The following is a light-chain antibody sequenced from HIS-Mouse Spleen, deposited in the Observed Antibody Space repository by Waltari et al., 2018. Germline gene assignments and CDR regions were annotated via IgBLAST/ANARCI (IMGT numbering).Light chain of an antibody. V-gene: IGLV1-40*01. J-gene: IGLJ1*01. CDR3: QSYDSSLSGNYV. CDR2: GNS. CDR1: SSNIGAGYD. Sequence: QSVLTQPPSVSGAPGQRVTISCTGSSSNIGAGYDVHWYQQLPGTAPKLPIYGNSERPSGVPDRFSGSKSGTSASLAITGLQAEDEADYYCQSYDSSLSGNYVFGTGTKVTVL.